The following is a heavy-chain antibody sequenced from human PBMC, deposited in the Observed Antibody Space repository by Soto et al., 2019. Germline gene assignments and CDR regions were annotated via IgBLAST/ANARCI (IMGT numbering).Heavy chain of an antibody. J-gene: IGHJ4*02. D-gene: IGHD4-17*01. V-gene: IGHV4-30-4*01. CDR2: ISYSGNT. CDR1: GGSISSDDYY. CDR3: ARAYTVTTAARFDS. Sequence: PSETLSLTCTVSGGSISSDDYYWSWIRQPPGKGLEWIGYISYSGNTYYNPSLQSRVALSVDTSKNQFSLKLISVTATDTAVYYCARAYTVTTAARFDSWGQGAMVTVSS.